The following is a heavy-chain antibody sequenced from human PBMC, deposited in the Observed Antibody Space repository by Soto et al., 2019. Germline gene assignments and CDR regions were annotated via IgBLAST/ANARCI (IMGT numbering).Heavy chain of an antibody. D-gene: IGHD6-25*01. V-gene: IGHV3-7*05. J-gene: IGHJ3*02. CDR2: IKGDGSAK. CDR3: ARDVSPGSSGYYFDAFDI. Sequence: EVQLVESGGGLVQPGGSLSVSWAASGFTFGNYWMTWVRQAPGKGLEWVANIKGDGSAKSYLDSVRGRFTVSRDNAENSLFLQMNILRAEDTALYYCARDVSPGSSGYYFDAFDIWGQGTMVTVS. CDR1: GFTFGNYW.